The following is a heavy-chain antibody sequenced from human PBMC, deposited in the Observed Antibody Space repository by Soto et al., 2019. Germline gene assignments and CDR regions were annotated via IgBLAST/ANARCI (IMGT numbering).Heavy chain of an antibody. D-gene: IGHD6-19*01. CDR1: GYTFTSYA. CDR3: ARDPYSSGWYGFGYYGMDV. Sequence: ASVKVSCKASGYTFTSYAMHWVRQAPGQRLEWMGWINAGNGNTKYSQKFQGRVTITRDTSASTAYMELSSLRSEDTAVYYCARDPYSSGWYGFGYYGMDVWGQGTTVTV. V-gene: IGHV1-3*01. J-gene: IGHJ6*02. CDR2: INAGNGNT.